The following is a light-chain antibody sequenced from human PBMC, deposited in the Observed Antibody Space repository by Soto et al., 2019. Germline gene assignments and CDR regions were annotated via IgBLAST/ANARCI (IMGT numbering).Light chain of an antibody. CDR3: QQFANFPLT. V-gene: IGKV1-33*01. J-gene: IGKJ4*01. CDR2: RPS. CDR1: QDIGDS. Sequence: DIQMTQSASSLSASLGDRVTITCRASQDIGDSLNWYQHKPDRAPRLLIYRPSSLEAGVPSRFSASRSGTEFTVTISSLQPDDFATYYCQQFANFPLTFGGGTKVDMK.